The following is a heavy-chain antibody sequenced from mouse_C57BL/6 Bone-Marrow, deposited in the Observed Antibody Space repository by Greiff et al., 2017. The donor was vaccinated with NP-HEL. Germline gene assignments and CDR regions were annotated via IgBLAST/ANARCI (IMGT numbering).Heavy chain of an antibody. V-gene: IGHV1-80*01. CDR2: IYPGDGDT. D-gene: IGHD1-1*01. J-gene: IGHJ2*01. CDR1: GYAFSSYW. Sequence: QVQLKQSGAELVQPGASVKISCKASGYAFSSYWMNWVKQRPGKGLEWIGQIYPGDGDTNYNGKFKGKATLTADKSSSTAYMQLSSLTSEDSAVYFCAALTTVVADYFDYWGQGTTLTVSS. CDR3: AALTTVVADYFDY.